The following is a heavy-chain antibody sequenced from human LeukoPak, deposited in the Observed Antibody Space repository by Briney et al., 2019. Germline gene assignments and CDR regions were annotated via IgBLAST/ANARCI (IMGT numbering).Heavy chain of an antibody. CDR2: IKQDRSEK. CDR3: ARDSSMLRGPLVIYYFDF. Sequence: WGSLRLSCAASGFTFTNYWMSRVRQAPGKGLELVANIKQDRSEKYYVDSVKGRFTISRDNAKNSLYLQMNSLRAEDTAVYYCARDSSMLRGPLVIYYFDFWGQGTLVTVSS. J-gene: IGHJ4*02. V-gene: IGHV3-7*03. CDR1: GFTFTNYW. D-gene: IGHD3-10*01.